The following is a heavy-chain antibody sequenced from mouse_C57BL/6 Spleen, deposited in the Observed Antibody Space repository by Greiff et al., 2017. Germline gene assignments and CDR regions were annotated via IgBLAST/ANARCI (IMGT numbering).Heavy chain of an antibody. CDR1: GFTFSDYY. V-gene: IGHV5-16*01. Sequence: EVMLVESEGGLVQPGSSMKLSCTASGFTFSDYYMAWVRQVPEKGLEWVANINYDGSSTYYLDSLKSRFIISRDNAKNILYLQMSSLKSEDTATYYCARERGNYGNYGGYYAMDYWGQGTSVTVSS. J-gene: IGHJ4*01. CDR3: ARERGNYGNYGGYYAMDY. CDR2: INYDGSST. D-gene: IGHD2-1*01.